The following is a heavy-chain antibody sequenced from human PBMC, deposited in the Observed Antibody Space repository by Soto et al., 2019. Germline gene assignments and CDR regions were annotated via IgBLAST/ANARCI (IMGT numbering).Heavy chain of an antibody. CDR2: IYYSGST. D-gene: IGHD3-10*01. Sequence: SETLSLTCTVSGGSISSSSYYWGWIRQPPGKGLEWIGSIYYSGSTYYNPSLKNRVTISVDTPKTQFSQQPSSVTAADTAVYYCARQAVRGVIMGYWGQGTLVTVSS. J-gene: IGHJ4*02. CDR1: GGSISSSSYY. V-gene: IGHV4-39*01. CDR3: ARQAVRGVIMGY.